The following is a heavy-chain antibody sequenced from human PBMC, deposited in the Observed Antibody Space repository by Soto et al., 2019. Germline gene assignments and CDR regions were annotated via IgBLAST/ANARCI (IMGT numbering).Heavy chain of an antibody. J-gene: IGHJ6*03. V-gene: IGHV1-8*01. CDR2: MNPNSGNT. Sequence: QVRLVQSGAEVKKPGASVKVSCKASGYTFTIYDINWVRQATGQGLEWMGWMNPNSGNTGYAQKFQGRVTMTRTTSISTAYMALSSLRSEYTAVYYCSRGTNNSSSYSAGYYYYYIDVWGKGTTVTVSS. D-gene: IGHD6-6*01. CDR1: GYTFTIYD. CDR3: SRGTNNSSSYSAGYYYYYIDV.